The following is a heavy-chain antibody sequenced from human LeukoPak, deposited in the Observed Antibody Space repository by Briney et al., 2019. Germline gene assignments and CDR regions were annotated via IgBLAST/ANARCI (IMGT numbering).Heavy chain of an antibody. Sequence: GRSLRLSCAASGFIFSTYAMHWVRQAPGKGLEWVAVISYDGSNKFYADSVKGRFTISRDDSKNTLSLQMNSLRTEDTAVYYCARDTYCGSDCSSYWGQGTLVTVSS. V-gene: IGHV3-30-3*01. CDR3: ARDTYCGSDCSSY. CDR1: GFIFSTYA. J-gene: IGHJ4*02. CDR2: ISYDGSNK. D-gene: IGHD2-21*02.